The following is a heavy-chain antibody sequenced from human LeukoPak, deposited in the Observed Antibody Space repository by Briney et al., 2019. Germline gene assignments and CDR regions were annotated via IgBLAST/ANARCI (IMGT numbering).Heavy chain of an antibody. J-gene: IGHJ6*02. D-gene: IGHD6-13*01. CDR2: INHSGST. V-gene: IGHV4-34*01. CDR1: GGSFSGYY. Sequence: KPSETLSLTCAVYGGSFSGYYWSWIRQPPGKGLEWIGEINHSGSTNYNPSLKSRVTISVDTSKNQFSLKLSSVTAADTAVYYCARGRRSSSRFSYYYGMDVWGQGTTVTVSS. CDR3: ARGRRSSSRFSYYYGMDV.